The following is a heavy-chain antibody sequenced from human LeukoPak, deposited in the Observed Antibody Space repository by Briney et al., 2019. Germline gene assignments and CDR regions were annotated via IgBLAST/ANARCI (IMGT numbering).Heavy chain of an antibody. J-gene: IGHJ4*02. CDR2: ISWNSGSI. Sequence: QPGRSLRLSCAASGFTFDDYAMHWVRQAPGKGLEWVSGISWNSGSIGYADSVKGRFTISRDNAKNSLYLQMNSLRAEDTAVYYCARRMSSGSWYGEYGGYYFDYWGQGTLVTVSS. CDR1: GFTFDDYA. CDR3: ARRMSSGSWYGEYGGYYFDY. V-gene: IGHV3-9*01. D-gene: IGHD6-13*01.